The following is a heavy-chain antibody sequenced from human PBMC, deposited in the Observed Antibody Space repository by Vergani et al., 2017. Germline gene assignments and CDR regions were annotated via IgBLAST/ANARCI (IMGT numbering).Heavy chain of an antibody. D-gene: IGHD6-19*01. J-gene: IGHJ4*02. CDR2: IRYDGSNK. CDR3: AKAHSSGWYRLPDY. CDR1: GFTFSSYG. V-gene: IGHV3-30*02. Sequence: QVQLVESGGGVDQPGGSLRLSCAASGFTFSSYGMHWVRQAPGKGLEWVAFIRYDGSNKDYADSVKGRFTISRDNSKNTLYLQMTSLRAEDTAVYYCAKAHSSGWYRLPDYWGQGTLVTVSS.